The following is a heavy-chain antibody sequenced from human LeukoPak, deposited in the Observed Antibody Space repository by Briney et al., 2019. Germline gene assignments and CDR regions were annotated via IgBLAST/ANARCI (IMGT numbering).Heavy chain of an antibody. CDR3: ARVPDFPV. CDR1: GYTFTDYY. J-gene: IGHJ6*02. Sequence: ASVKVSCKASGYTFTDYYLHWVRQAPGQGLEWMGWINGNSGGTNYAQTFQGRVTMTRDTSISTAYMELSRLTSDDTAVYYCARVPDFPVWGQGTTVTVSS. V-gene: IGHV1-2*02. CDR2: INGNSGGT.